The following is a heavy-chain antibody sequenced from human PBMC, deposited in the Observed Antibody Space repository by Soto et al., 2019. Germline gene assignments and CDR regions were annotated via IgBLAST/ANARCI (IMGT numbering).Heavy chain of an antibody. V-gene: IGHV4-4*02. J-gene: IGHJ4*02. CDR3: ARGWASSGSGGFDY. D-gene: IGHD6-19*01. CDR1: GGSISSSNW. CDR2: IYHSGST. Sequence: PSETLSLTCAVSGGSISSSNWWSWVRQPPGKGLEWIGEIYHSGSTNYNPSLKSQVTISVDKSKNQFSLKLSSVTAADTAVYYCARGWASSGSGGFDYWGQGTLVTVSS.